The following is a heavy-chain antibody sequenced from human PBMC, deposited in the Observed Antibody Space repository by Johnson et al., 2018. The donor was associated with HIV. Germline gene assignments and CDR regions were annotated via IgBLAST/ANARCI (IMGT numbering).Heavy chain of an antibody. Sequence: MLLVESGGGLIQPGGSLRLSCAASGFTVSSNYMSWVRQAPGKGLEWVSVIYSGGSTYYADSVKGRFTISRDNSKNTLYLQMNSLSAEDTAVYYCARAYSYGAFDIWGLGTKVTVSS. CDR3: ARAYSYGAFDI. CDR1: GFTVSSNY. V-gene: IGHV3-53*01. CDR2: IYSGGST. D-gene: IGHD5-18*01. J-gene: IGHJ3*02.